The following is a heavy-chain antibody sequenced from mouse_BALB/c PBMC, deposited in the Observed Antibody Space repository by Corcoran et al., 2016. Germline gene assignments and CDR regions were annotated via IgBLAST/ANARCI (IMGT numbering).Heavy chain of an antibody. V-gene: IGHV1-9*01. CDR3: ARNWDWFFGV. CDR2: IFPRSGST. Sequence: QVQLQQSGAELMKPGASVKISCKATGFTFTSYWIEWVKQRPGHGLEWSGEIFPRSGSTNYNENFKGKATFTADTSSTTAYMQLSSLTSEDSAVYYCARNWDWFFGVWGAGTAVTVSS. D-gene: IGHD4-1*01. CDR1: GFTFTSYW. J-gene: IGHJ1*01.